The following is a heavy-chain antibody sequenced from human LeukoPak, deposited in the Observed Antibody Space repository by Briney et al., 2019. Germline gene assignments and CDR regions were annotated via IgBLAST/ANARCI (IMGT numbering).Heavy chain of an antibody. V-gene: IGHV3-7*01. CDR3: ARVMRVAVAGPLYYFDY. CDR2: IKQDGSEK. Sequence: GGSLRLSCVASEFTFNNYAMNWVRQAPGKGLEWVANIKQDGSEKYYVDSVKGRFTISRDNAKNSLYLQMNSLRAEDTAVYYCARVMRVAVAGPLYYFDYWGQGTLVTVSS. CDR1: EFTFNNYA. D-gene: IGHD6-19*01. J-gene: IGHJ4*02.